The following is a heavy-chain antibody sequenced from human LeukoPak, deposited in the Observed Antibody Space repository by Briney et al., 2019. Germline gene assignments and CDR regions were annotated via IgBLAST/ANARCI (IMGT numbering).Heavy chain of an antibody. Sequence: SETLSLTCPVSGGSISSYSWTWIRQSAGKGLEWIGRIHPSGSTNYNPSLESRVTMSVDTSKNQFSLKVTSVTATDTGVYYCARAPEFSSGWLLDCWGQGSLVTVSS. V-gene: IGHV4-4*07. D-gene: IGHD6-19*01. CDR1: GGSISSYS. CDR2: IHPSGST. CDR3: ARAPEFSSGWLLDC. J-gene: IGHJ4*02.